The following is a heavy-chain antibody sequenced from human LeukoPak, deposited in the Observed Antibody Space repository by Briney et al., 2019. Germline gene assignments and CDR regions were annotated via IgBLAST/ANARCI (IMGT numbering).Heavy chain of an antibody. V-gene: IGHV4-34*01. CDR3: VRGNPTITMAWGNAFDI. CDR2: FNPSGDT. J-gene: IGHJ3*02. D-gene: IGHD3-10*01. CDR1: GKSLKLYS. Sequence: PSETLSLTCGVSGKSLKLYSWTWIRQTPGKGLEWIGEFNPSGDTNYNPSLKTRVTISVDTSKNQFSLNLRSVTVGDTAVYYCVRGNPTITMAWGNAFDIWGRGAMVTVSS.